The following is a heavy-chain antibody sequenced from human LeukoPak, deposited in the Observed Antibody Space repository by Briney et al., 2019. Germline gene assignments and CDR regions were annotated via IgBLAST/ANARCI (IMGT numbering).Heavy chain of an antibody. Sequence: PSETLSLTCSVSGGSISSSSYYWGWIRQPPGKGLEWIGSIYYTGSTYYNPSLESRVTMSVDTSNNQFSLKLSSVTAADTAVYYCARRLPGAATGDIWGQGTMVTVSS. D-gene: IGHD6-13*01. CDR1: GGSISSSSYY. J-gene: IGHJ3*02. CDR2: IYYTGST. CDR3: ARRLPGAATGDI. V-gene: IGHV4-39*01.